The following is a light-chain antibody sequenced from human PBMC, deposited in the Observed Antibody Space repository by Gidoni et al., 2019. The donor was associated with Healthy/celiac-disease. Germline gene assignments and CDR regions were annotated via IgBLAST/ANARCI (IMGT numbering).Light chain of an antibody. CDR3: QQRSNWPLT. CDR1: PKVISY. CDR2: DAS. J-gene: IGKJ4*01. Sequence: EIVLTQSPATLSLSPGEIATLSCRASPKVISYFDWYQQKPGQAPRLLIYDASNRATGIPARFSGSGSGTDFTLTISSLEPEDFAVYYCQQRSNWPLTFGGGTKLEIK. V-gene: IGKV3-11*01.